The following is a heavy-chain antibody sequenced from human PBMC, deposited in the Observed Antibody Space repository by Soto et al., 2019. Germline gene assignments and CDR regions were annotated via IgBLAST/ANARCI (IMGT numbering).Heavy chain of an antibody. CDR2: IIPIFGTA. CDR3: AREMMDSSSPDEYYFDY. V-gene: IGHV1-69*06. D-gene: IGHD6-6*01. J-gene: IGHJ4*02. CDR1: GGTFSSYA. Sequence: ASVKVSCKASGGTFSSYAISWVRQAPGQGLEWMGGIIPIFGTANYARKFQGRVTITADKSTSTAYMGLSSLRSEDTAVYYCAREMMDSSSPDEYYFDYWGQGTLVTVSS.